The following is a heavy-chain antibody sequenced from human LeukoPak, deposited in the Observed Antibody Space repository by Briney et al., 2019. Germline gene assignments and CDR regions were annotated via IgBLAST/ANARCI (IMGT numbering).Heavy chain of an antibody. Sequence: GASVKVSCKASGYTFTSNGISWVRQAPGQGLEWMGWISAYNGNTKYEQKLQGRVTMSTDTYTSTAYMELRSLRSDDTAVYYCASLKNSYDSSGYLVTDAFDIWGQGTMVTVSS. CDR1: GYTFTSNG. D-gene: IGHD3-22*01. CDR2: ISAYNGNT. CDR3: ASLKNSYDSSGYLVTDAFDI. J-gene: IGHJ3*02. V-gene: IGHV1-18*01.